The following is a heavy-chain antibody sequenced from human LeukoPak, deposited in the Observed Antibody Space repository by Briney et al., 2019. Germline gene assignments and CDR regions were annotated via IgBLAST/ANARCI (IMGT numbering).Heavy chain of an antibody. V-gene: IGHV4-34*01. D-gene: IGHD4-17*01. CDR1: GGSLSGYY. CDR2: INHSGST. CDR3: ARVTTVTTWYSD. Sequence: SETLSLTCAVYGGSLSGYYWSWIRQPPGKGLEWIGEINHSGSTNYNPSLKSRVTISVDTSKNQFSLKLSSVTAADTAVYYCARVTTVTTWYSDWGQGTLVTVSS. J-gene: IGHJ4*02.